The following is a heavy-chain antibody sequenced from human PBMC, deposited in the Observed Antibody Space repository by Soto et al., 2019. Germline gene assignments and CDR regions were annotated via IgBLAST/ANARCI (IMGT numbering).Heavy chain of an antibody. CDR2: INAGNGNT. Sequence: ASVKVSCKAFGYTFTSYAIHWVRQAPGQRLEWMGWINAGNGNTKYSQKFQGRVTITRDTSASTAYMELTSLRSEDTAVYYCAKDLPHGIPDFRGQGTLVTVSS. J-gene: IGHJ4*02. V-gene: IGHV1-3*01. D-gene: IGHD2-21*01. CDR3: AKDLPHGIPDF. CDR1: GYTFTSYA.